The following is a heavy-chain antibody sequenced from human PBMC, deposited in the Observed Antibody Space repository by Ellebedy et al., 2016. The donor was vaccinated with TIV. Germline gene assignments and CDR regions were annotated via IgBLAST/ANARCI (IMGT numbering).Heavy chain of an antibody. CDR2: ISDNAVST. D-gene: IGHD4-23*01. J-gene: IGHJ4*02. V-gene: IGHV3-23*01. CDR3: ARAFSSPRADYGGNGPDY. Sequence: GESLKISCAASGFTFDDYAMHWVRQAPGKGLEWVSAISDNAVSTYYADSVKGRFTISRDNSKNTLYLQMNSLRAEDTAVYYCARAFSSPRADYGGNGPDYWGQGTLVTVSS. CDR1: GFTFDDYA.